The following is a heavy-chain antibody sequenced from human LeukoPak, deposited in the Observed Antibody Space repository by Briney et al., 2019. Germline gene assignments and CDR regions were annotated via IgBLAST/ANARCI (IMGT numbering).Heavy chain of an antibody. V-gene: IGHV3-74*03. CDR2: INTYGTST. Sequence: GSLRLSCAASGFTFSSYWMHWVRQVPGKGLVWVARINTYGTSTTYGDSVEGRFTISRDNAKNTLYLEMNSLRDEDTAVYYCATKQWLAPPPDSWGQGTPVTVSS. D-gene: IGHD5-12*01. CDR1: GFTFSSYW. CDR3: ATKQWLAPPPDS. J-gene: IGHJ4*02.